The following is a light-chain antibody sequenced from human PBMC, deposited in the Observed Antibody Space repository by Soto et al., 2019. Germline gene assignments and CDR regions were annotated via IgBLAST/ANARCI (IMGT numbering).Light chain of an antibody. CDR1: QTIDNN. CDR2: VAF. Sequence: DIQMPPSPSSLSASVGDRVTITCRASQTIDNNLNWYQQKPGKAPRLLIYVAFSLQSGVPSRFSGSGSGTDFTLTISSLQPDDFATYFCQQSFSIPYTFGQGTILEIK. V-gene: IGKV1-39*01. CDR3: QQSFSIPYT. J-gene: IGKJ2*01.